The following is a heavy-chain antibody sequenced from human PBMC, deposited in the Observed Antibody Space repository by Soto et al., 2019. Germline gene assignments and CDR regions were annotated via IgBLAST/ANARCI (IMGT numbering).Heavy chain of an antibody. CDR1: GYTFTGYY. D-gene: IGHD6-19*01. J-gene: IGHJ4*02. Sequence: ASVKVSCKASGYTFTGYYMHWVRQAPGQGLEWMGWINPYSGGTNYAQKFQDWVTMTRDTSISTAYMELSRLRSDDTAVYYCAKGGTYYSSGWLFDYWGQGTLVTVSS. CDR3: AKGGTYYSSGWLFDY. V-gene: IGHV1-2*04. CDR2: INPYSGGT.